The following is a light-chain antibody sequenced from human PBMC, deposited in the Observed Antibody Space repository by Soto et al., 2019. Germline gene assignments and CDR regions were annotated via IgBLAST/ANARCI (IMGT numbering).Light chain of an antibody. CDR2: DAS. J-gene: IGKJ4*01. V-gene: IGKV1-33*01. Sequence: DIQMTQSPSSLSASVGDRVTITCQASQDISNYLNWYQQKPGKAPKLLIYDASNLETGAPSRFSGSGSGTDFTFTISSLQPEDIATYYCQQYDNLPFTFGGGTKVEIK. CDR3: QQYDNLPFT. CDR1: QDISNY.